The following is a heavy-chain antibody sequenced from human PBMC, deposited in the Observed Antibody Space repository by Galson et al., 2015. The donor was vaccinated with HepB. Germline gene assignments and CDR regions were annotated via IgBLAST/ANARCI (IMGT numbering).Heavy chain of an antibody. CDR3: ARDLVVPHYGMDV. CDR2: IIPILGIA. D-gene: IGHD2-2*01. J-gene: IGHJ6*02. CDR1: GGTFSSYT. Sequence: SVKVSCKASGGTFSSYTISWVRQAPGQGLEWMGRIIPILGIANYAQKFQGRVTITADKSTSTAYMELSSLRSEDTAVYYCARDLVVPHYGMDVWGQGTTVTVSS. V-gene: IGHV1-69*04.